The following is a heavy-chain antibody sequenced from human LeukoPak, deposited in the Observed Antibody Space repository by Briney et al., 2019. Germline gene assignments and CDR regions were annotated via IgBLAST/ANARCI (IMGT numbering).Heavy chain of an antibody. D-gene: IGHD6-19*01. J-gene: IGHJ3*02. CDR1: GYTFTRYG. V-gene: IGHV1-18*01. CDR2: ISAYNGNT. CDR3: ATGIAVAGEYDAFDI. Sequence: ASVKVSCKASGYTFTRYGISWVRQAPGQGLEWMGWISAYNGNTNYAQKLQGRVTMTTDTSTSTAYMELRSLRSDDTAVYYCATGIAVAGEYDAFDIWGQGTMVTVSS.